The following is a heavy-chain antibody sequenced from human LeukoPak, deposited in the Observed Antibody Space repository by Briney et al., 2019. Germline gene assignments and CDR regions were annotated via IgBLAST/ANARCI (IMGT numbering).Heavy chain of an antibody. D-gene: IGHD6-19*01. CDR1: GGTFSSYA. J-gene: IGHJ4*02. CDR2: IIPIFGTA. Sequence: ASVKVSCTASGGTFSSYAISWVRQAPGQGLEWMGGIIPIFGTANYAQKFQGRVTITADESTSTAYMELSSLRSEDTAVYYCARDRIAVAGTHFDYWGQGTLVTVSS. CDR3: ARDRIAVAGTHFDY. V-gene: IGHV1-69*13.